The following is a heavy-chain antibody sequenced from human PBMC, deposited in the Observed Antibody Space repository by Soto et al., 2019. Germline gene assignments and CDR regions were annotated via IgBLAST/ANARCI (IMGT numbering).Heavy chain of an antibody. CDR3: AHRPYYYYDSSGYYFH. V-gene: IGHV2-5*01. CDR2: IYGNDDK. D-gene: IGHD3-22*01. Sequence: GSGPTLVNPTQTLTLTCTFSGFSLTTNRVGVGWIRQPPGKALEWLALIYGNDDKEYSPSLKSRLTIIKDISKDQVALTVTNVDPVDTATYYCAHRPYYYYDSSGYYFHWGQGTLVTVSS. CDR1: GFSLTTNRVG. J-gene: IGHJ4*02.